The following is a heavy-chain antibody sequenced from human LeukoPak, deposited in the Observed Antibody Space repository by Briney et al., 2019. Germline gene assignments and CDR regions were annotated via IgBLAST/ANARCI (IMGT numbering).Heavy chain of an antibody. D-gene: IGHD2-2*01. CDR1: GYTFTSYD. V-gene: IGHV1-8*01. CDR3: AREYQLLGTVYNYFDP. CDR2: INPNSGGT. Sequence: ASVKVSCKASGYTFTSYDINWVRQATGQGLEWMGWINPNSGGTDYAQKFQGRVTMTRNTSISTAYMELTSLRSEDTAVYHCAREYQLLGTVYNYFDPWGQGTLVTVSS. J-gene: IGHJ5*02.